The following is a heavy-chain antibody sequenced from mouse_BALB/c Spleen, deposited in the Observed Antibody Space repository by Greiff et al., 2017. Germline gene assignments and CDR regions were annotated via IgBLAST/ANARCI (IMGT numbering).Heavy chain of an antibody. D-gene: IGHD2-10*02. V-gene: IGHV5-4*02. CDR3: ARDGYGNYYAMDY. Sequence: VQLKESGGGLVKPGGSLKLSCAASGFTFSDYYMYWVRQTPEKRLEWVATISDGGSYTYYPDSVKGRFTISRDNAKNNLYLQMSSLKSEDTAMYYCARDGYGNYYAMDYWGQGTSVTVSS. CDR1: GFTFSDYY. J-gene: IGHJ4*01. CDR2: ISDGGSYT.